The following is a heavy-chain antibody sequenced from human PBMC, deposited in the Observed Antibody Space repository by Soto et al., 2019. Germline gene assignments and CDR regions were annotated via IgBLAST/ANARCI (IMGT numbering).Heavy chain of an antibody. J-gene: IGHJ6*02. CDR1: GFTFSSYA. Sequence: GGSLRLSCAASGFTFSSYARTWVRQAPGKGLEWVSAISGSGGRTYYADSVKGRFTISRDNSKNTLYLQMNSLRAEDTAVYYCAKDAVKYFYGSGSYATTFYCGMDVWGQGATVTVSS. V-gene: IGHV3-23*01. CDR2: ISGSGGRT. CDR3: AKDAVKYFYGSGSYATTFYCGMDV. D-gene: IGHD3-10*01.